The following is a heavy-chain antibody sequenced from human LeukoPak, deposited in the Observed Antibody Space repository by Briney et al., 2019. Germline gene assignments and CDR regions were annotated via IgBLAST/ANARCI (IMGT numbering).Heavy chain of an antibody. CDR3: AKVPPPDYEEPNDY. CDR1: GFTFSSYG. D-gene: IGHD4-17*01. V-gene: IGHV3-30*18. J-gene: IGHJ4*02. CDR2: ISYDGSNK. Sequence: GRSLRLSCAASGFTFSSYGMHWVRQAPGKGLEWVAVISYDGSNKYYADSVKGRFTISRDNSKNTLYLQMNSLRAEDTAVYYCAKVPPPDYEEPNDYWGQGTLVTVSS.